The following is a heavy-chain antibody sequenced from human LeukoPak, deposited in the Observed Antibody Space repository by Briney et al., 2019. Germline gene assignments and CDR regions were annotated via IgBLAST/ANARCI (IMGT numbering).Heavy chain of an antibody. CDR3: AKRTNFNSGSHDY. J-gene: IGHJ4*02. V-gene: IGHV3-23*01. D-gene: IGHD3-10*01. CDR1: GFTFSSYA. CDR2: ISGSGGST. Sequence: SGGSLRLSCAASGFTFSSYAMSWVRQAPGKGLEWVSAISGSGGSTYYADSVKGRFTISRDNPKNTLYMQMNSLRAEDTAVYYCAKRTNFNSGSHDYWGRGTLVTVSS.